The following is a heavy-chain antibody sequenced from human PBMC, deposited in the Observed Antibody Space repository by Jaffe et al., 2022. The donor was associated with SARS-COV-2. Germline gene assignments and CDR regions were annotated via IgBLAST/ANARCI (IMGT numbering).Heavy chain of an antibody. CDR1: GYSFTSYW. V-gene: IGHV5-51*01. Sequence: EVQLVQSGAEVKKPGESLKISCKGSGYSFTSYWIGWVRQMPGKGLEWMGIIYPGDSDTRYSPSFQGQVTISADKSISTAYLQWSSLKASDTAMYYCARHVPSGYSSSKSYYYGMDVWGQGTTVTVSS. J-gene: IGHJ6*02. CDR3: ARHVPSGYSSSKSYYYGMDV. D-gene: IGHD6-6*01. CDR2: IYPGDSDT.